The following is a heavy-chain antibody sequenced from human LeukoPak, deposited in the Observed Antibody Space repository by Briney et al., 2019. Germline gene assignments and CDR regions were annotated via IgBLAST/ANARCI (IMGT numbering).Heavy chain of an antibody. D-gene: IGHD3-22*01. V-gene: IGHV1-46*01. CDR3: AKSHSYYFDSSGYYPDH. J-gene: IGHJ4*02. Sequence: ASVKVSCKTSGYTFTNYYIHWVRQAPGQGPEWMGIINPSGGSTSYAPKFQGRVTMTRDTSTSTVYMELSSLRSEDTAMYYCAKSHSYYFDSSGYYPDHWGQGTLVTVSS. CDR2: INPSGGST. CDR1: GYTFTNYY.